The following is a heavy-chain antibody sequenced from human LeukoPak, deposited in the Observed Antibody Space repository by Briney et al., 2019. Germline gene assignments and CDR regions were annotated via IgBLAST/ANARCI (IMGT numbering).Heavy chain of an antibody. D-gene: IGHD3-10*01. Sequence: PTETLSLTCAVYGGSFSGYYWSWIRQPPGKGLEWIGEINHSGSTNYNPSLKSRVTISVDTSKNQFSLKLSSATAADTAMYYCAAGFGELLHFDYWGQGILVTVSS. CDR2: INHSGST. J-gene: IGHJ4*02. V-gene: IGHV4-34*01. CDR3: AAGFGELLHFDY. CDR1: GGSFSGYY.